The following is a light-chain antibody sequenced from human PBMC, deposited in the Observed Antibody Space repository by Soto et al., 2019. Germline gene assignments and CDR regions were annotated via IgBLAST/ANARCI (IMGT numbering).Light chain of an antibody. J-gene: IGKJ4*01. CDR1: ESVSTN. V-gene: IGKV3-20*01. Sequence: TQSPATLSLAPWERVTLSCRASESVSTNLDWYQQKAGQAPRLLIYGTSNRATGGIADRFSGSWSGTDFTITISRLAPADFAVYYCQYYGSSVTFAGGTKVDI. CDR3: QYYGSSVT. CDR2: GTS.